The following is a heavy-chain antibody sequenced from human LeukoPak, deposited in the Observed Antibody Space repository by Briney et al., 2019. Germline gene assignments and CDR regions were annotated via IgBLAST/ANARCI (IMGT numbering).Heavy chain of an antibody. Sequence: PSETLSLTCTVSGGSISSYYWSWIRQPAGKGLEWIGRIYTSGSTNYNPSLKSRVTMSVDTSKNQFSLKLSSVTAAGTAVYYCARDYDSSGYYQGWFDPWGQGTLVTVSS. J-gene: IGHJ5*02. D-gene: IGHD3-22*01. V-gene: IGHV4-4*07. CDR3: ARDYDSSGYYQGWFDP. CDR2: IYTSGST. CDR1: GGSISSYY.